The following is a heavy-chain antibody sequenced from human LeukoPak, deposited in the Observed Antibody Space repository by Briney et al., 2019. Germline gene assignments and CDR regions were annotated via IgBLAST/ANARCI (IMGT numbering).Heavy chain of an antibody. CDR3: ARGDYDYVWGSYRSQRFFNY. Sequence: SEALSLTCTVSGGSISSSSYYWGWIRQPPGKGLEWIGSIYYSGSTYYNPSLKSRVTISVDTSKNKFSLKLSSVTAADTAVYYCARGDYDYVWGSYRSQRFFNYWGQGTLVTVSS. D-gene: IGHD3-16*02. J-gene: IGHJ4*02. V-gene: IGHV4-39*07. CDR1: GGSISSSSYY. CDR2: IYYSGST.